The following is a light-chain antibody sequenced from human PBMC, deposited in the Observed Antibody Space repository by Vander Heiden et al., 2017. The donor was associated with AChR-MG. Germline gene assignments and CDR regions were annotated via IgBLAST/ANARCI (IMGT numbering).Light chain of an antibody. CDR1: QSVSGSY. Sequence: IVLTQSPVTLSLSSGERATLTCRASQSVSGSYLAWYQQKPGQAPRLLIYGASSRATGIPDRFSGSESGTDFTLTISRLEPEDFAVYHCQQYGRAPLTFGGGTKVEI. CDR3: QQYGRAPLT. CDR2: GAS. V-gene: IGKV3-20*01. J-gene: IGKJ4*01.